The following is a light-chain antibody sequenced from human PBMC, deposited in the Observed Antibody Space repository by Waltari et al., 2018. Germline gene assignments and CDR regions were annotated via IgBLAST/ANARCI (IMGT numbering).Light chain of an antibody. CDR1: QTVLYTSNNKNY. V-gene: IGKV4-1*01. CDR2: WES. CDR3: QQYFSWCS. J-gene: IGKJ2*02. Sequence: DIVVTQSPVSLALSLGERAPIKCTSSQTVLYTSNNKNYLAWYQQKPGQPPKLLFYWESTRESGVPDRFSGSGSETDFTLTISSVQAEDAAVYYWQQYFSWCSFGQGTKLEIK.